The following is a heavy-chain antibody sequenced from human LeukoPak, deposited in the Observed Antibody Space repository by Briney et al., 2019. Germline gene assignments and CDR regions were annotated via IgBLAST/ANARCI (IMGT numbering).Heavy chain of an antibody. CDR1: GYTFTSYG. CDR2: NSAYNGNT. Sequence: ASVKVSCKASGYTFTSYGISWVRQAPGQGLEWMGWNSAYNGNTNYAQKLQGRVTMTTDTSTSTAYMELRSLRSDDTAVYYCARAGGSGSYYRNWFDPWGQGTLVTVSS. V-gene: IGHV1-18*01. CDR3: ARAGGSGSYYRNWFDP. D-gene: IGHD3-10*01. J-gene: IGHJ5*02.